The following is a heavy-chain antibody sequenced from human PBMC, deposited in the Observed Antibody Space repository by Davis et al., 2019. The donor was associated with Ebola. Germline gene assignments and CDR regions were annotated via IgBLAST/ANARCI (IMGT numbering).Heavy chain of an antibody. Sequence: GESLKISCAASGFSVSSSYMSWVRQAPGKGLEWVSVIYSGGGTYYADSVKGRFTISRDNAKNSLYLQMNSLRDEDTAVYYCASRHDYWGQGTLVTVSS. CDR2: IYSGGGT. J-gene: IGHJ4*02. V-gene: IGHV3-66*01. CDR3: ASRHDY. CDR1: GFSVSSSY.